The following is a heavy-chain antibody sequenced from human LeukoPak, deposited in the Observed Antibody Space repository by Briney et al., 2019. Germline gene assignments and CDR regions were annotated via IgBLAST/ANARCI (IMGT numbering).Heavy chain of an antibody. J-gene: IGHJ5*02. CDR2: ISGSGGTT. CDR1: GFTFSSYA. V-gene: IGHV3-23*01. CDR3: AKDTDIVVVQGENWFDP. D-gene: IGHD2-2*01. Sequence: PGGSLRLPCAASGFTFSSYAMSWVRQAPGKGLEWVSAISGSGGTTYYADSVKGRFTISRDNSKNTLYLQMNSLRAEDTAVYYCAKDTDIVVVQGENWFDPWGQGTLVTVSS.